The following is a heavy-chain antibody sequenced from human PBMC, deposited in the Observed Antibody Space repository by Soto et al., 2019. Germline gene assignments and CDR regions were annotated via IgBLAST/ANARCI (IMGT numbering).Heavy chain of an antibody. D-gene: IGHD4-17*01. CDR2: ISAYNGNT. CDR1: GYTFTSYG. CDR3: ARDGDDYGDYGPLDY. J-gene: IGHJ4*02. V-gene: IGHV1-18*01. Sequence: ASVKVSCKASGYTFTSYGISWVRQAPGQGLEWMGWISAYNGNTNYAQKLQGRVTMTTDTSTSTAYMELRSLRSDDTAVYYCARDGDDYGDYGPLDYWGQGTLVTGSS.